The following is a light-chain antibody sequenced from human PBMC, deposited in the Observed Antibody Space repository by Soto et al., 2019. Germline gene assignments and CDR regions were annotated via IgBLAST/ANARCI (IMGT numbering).Light chain of an antibody. CDR3: QQYNNWPET. J-gene: IGKJ1*01. V-gene: IGKV3-15*01. Sequence: VMTQSPATLSVSPGGRATLSCRASQSVSSNLAWYQQKPGQAPRLLIYGASTRATGIPARFSGSGSGTEFTLTISSLQSEDFAVYYCQQYNNWPETFGQGTKVDI. CDR1: QSVSSN. CDR2: GAS.